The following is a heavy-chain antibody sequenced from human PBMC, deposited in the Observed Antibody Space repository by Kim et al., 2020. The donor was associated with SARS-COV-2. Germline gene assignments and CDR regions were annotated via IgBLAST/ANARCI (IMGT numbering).Heavy chain of an antibody. Sequence: SVKVSCKASGFTFTSSAVQWVRQARGQRLEWIGWIVVGSGNTNYAQKFQERVTITRDMSTSTAYMELSSLRSEDTAVYYCAADETYCSSTSCTFYYYGMDAWGQGTTVTVSS. D-gene: IGHD2-2*01. CDR3: AADETYCSSTSCTFYYYGMDA. J-gene: IGHJ6*02. CDR2: IVVGSGNT. V-gene: IGHV1-58*01. CDR1: GFTFTSSA.